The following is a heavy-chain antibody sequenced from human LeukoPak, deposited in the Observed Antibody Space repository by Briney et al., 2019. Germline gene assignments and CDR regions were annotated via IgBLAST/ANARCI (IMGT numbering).Heavy chain of an antibody. Sequence: SETLSLTCNVFGGSISSRSHYWGWIRRPPGKGLEWIGSVYYSGTTYDHPSLKSRVSISVDTSKDQMSLRLSSVTAADTAVYYCARLTTDDFWSGYYYYMDVWGKGTTVIVSS. CDR2: VYYSGTT. D-gene: IGHD3-3*01. V-gene: IGHV4-39*07. CDR1: GGSISSRSHY. CDR3: ARLTTDDFWSGYYYYMDV. J-gene: IGHJ6*03.